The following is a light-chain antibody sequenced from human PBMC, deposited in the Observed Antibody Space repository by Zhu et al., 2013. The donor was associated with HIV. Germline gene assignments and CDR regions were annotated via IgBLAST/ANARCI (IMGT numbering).Light chain of an antibody. J-gene: IGLJ1*01. CDR3: CSYAGSYTYV. Sequence: QSALTQPASVSGSPGQSITISCTGSSSDIGGYNYVSWYQHHPGKAPKLMFYEVSKRPSGVSNRFSGSKSGNTASLTISGLQAEDEADYYCCSYAGSYTYVFGTGTKVTVL. CDR2: EVS. CDR1: SSDIGGYNY. V-gene: IGLV2-14*01.